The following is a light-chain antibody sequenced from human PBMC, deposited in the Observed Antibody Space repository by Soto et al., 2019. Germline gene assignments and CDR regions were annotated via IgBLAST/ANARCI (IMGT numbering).Light chain of an antibody. CDR3: SSYTSSSTYV. CDR2: EVS. V-gene: IGLV2-14*01. CDR1: SSDVGGYNY. Sequence: ALTQPASVSGSPGQSITISCTGTSSDVGGYNYVSWYQQHPGKAPKLMIYEVSNRPSGVSNRFSGSKSGNTAPLTISGLQAEDEADYYCSSYTSSSTYVFGTGTKVTVL. J-gene: IGLJ1*01.